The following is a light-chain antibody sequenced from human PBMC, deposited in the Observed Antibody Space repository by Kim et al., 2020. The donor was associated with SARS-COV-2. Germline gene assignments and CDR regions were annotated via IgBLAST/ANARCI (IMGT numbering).Light chain of an antibody. J-gene: IGLJ3*02. CDR2: DIT. Sequence: GGTVPFTCASSTGTVTTDHNPYWFQQKPGQVPRTLIYDITNKPSWTPARFSGSLLGDKAALTLSGAQPEDEGDYYCLLSYRGAWVFGGGTQLTVL. CDR1: TGTVTTDHN. CDR3: LLSYRGAWV. V-gene: IGLV7-46*01.